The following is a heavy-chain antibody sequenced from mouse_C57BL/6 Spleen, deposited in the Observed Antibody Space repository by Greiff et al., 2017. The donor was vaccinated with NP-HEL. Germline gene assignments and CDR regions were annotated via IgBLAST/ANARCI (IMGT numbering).Heavy chain of an antibody. CDR1: GFTFSSYA. CDR3: TREGLRGYFDY. Sequence: EVHLVESGEGLVKPGGSLKLSCAASGFTFSSYAMSWVRQTPEKRLEWVAYISSGGDYIYYADTVKGRFPISRDNARNTLYLQMSSLKSEDTAMYYCTREGLRGYFDYGGKGTTLTVAS. D-gene: IGHD2-4*01. V-gene: IGHV5-9-1*02. J-gene: IGHJ2*01. CDR2: ISSGGDYI.